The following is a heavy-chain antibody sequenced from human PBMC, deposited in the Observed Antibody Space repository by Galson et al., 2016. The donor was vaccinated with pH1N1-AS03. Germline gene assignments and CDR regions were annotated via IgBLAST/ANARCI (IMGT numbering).Heavy chain of an antibody. J-gene: IGHJ3*02. D-gene: IGHD6-19*01. CDR2: VSHDGGNR. CDR1: GFKLETYS. CDR3: ARVSSSGWYGNEDALDK. Sequence: SLRLSCAASGFKLETYSMHWVRQAPGKGLNWLSIVSHDGGNRNYADSVKGRFTISRDNSKNTLFLQMNNLRVEDTAVYYCARVSSSGWYGNEDALDKWGPGTLVTVSS. V-gene: IGHV3-30*14.